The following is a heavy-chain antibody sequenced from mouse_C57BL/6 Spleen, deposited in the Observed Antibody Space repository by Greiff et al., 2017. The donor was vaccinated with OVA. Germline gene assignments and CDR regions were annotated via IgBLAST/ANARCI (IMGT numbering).Heavy chain of an antibody. CDR3: ARRGVTQYWYFDV. Sequence: QVQLKESGAELVRPGTSVKVSCKASGYAFTNYLIEWVKQRPGQGLEWIGVINPGSGGTNYNEKFKGKATLTADKSSSTAYMQLSSLTSEDSAVYFCARRGVTQYWYFDVWGTGTTVTVSS. V-gene: IGHV1-54*01. CDR1: GYAFTNYL. CDR2: INPGSGGT. D-gene: IGHD2-3*01. J-gene: IGHJ1*03.